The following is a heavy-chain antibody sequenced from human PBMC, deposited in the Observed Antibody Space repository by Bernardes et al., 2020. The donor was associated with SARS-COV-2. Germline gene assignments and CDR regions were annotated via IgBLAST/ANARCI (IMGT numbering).Heavy chain of an antibody. D-gene: IGHD3-9*01. Sequence: GGSLRLSCAASGFTFTNYAMTWVRQAPGKGLEWVANIKQDGSEKYYVDSVKGRFTISRDNAKKSLFLQMNSLRADDTAVYYCARDAMDGTTGYNSHFDYWGQGTLVTVSS. CDR1: GFTFTNYA. V-gene: IGHV3-7*01. J-gene: IGHJ4*02. CDR3: ARDAMDGTTGYNSHFDY. CDR2: IKQDGSEK.